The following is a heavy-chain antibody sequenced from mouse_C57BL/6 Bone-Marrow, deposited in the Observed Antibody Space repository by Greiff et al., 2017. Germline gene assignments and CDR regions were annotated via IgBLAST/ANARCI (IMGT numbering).Heavy chain of an antibody. CDR2: ILPSIGRT. D-gene: IGHD2-1*01. J-gene: IGHJ3*01. CDR3: ARGLWYQAWFAY. V-gene: IGHV15-2*01. Sequence: QVQLQQSGSELRSPGSSVKLSCKDFDSEVFPIAYMSWVRQKPGHGFEWIGGILPSIGRTIYGEKFEDKATLDADTLSNTAYLELNSLTSEDSAIYYWARGLWYQAWFAYWGQGTLVTVSA. CDR1: DSEVFPIAY.